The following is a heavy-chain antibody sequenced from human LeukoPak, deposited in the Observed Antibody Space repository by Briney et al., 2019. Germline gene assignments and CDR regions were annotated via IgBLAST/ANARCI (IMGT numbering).Heavy chain of an antibody. J-gene: IGHJ4*02. D-gene: IGHD6-13*01. Sequence: KPSETLSLNCAVYGGSFSGYYWSWIRQPPGKGLEWIGEINHSGSTNYNPSLKSRVTISVDTSKNQFSLKLSSVTAADTAVYYCARGVISSSQDGVSDYWGQGTLVTVSS. CDR1: GGSFSGYY. CDR2: INHSGST. CDR3: ARGVISSSQDGVSDY. V-gene: IGHV4-34*01.